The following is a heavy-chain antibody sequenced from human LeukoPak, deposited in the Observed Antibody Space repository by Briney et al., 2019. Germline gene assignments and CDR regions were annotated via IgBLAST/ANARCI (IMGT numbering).Heavy chain of an antibody. J-gene: IGHJ5*02. V-gene: IGHV3-7*01. D-gene: IGHD6-6*01. CDR1: GFSFSSYS. Sequence: GGSLRLSCAASGFSFSSYSINWVRQAPGNGLEWVANINHDESKKYYVDSVEGRFTISRDNAKNSLYLQMNSLRAEDTAVYYCAISTYSSSPSWGQGTLVTVSS. CDR2: INHDESKK. CDR3: AISTYSSSPS.